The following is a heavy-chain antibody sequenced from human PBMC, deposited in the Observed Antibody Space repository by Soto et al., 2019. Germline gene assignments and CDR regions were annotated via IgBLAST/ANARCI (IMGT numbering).Heavy chain of an antibody. V-gene: IGHV3-48*04. Sequence: GGSLRLSCVASGFTFSSYGMHWVRQAPGKGLEWVSYISSSGSTIYYADSVKGRFTISRDNAKNSLYLQMNSLRAEDTAVYYCERDRAPTVTTHFYYYYGMDVWGKGPTVTVSS. D-gene: IGHD4-4*01. CDR3: ERDRAPTVTTHFYYYYGMDV. CDR2: ISSSGSTI. CDR1: GFTFSSYG. J-gene: IGHJ6*04.